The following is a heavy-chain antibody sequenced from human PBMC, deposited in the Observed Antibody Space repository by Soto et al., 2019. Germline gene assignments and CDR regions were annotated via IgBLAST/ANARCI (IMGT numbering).Heavy chain of an antibody. CDR1: GGTFSGYA. V-gene: IGHV1-69*01. D-gene: IGHD1-20*01. CDR3: ARDPRSITGTTSSEDFQF. J-gene: IGHJ1*01. CDR2: IIPIFGIT. Sequence: QAHLMQSGAEVKKPGSSVKVSCKASGGTFSGYAISWVRQRPGRGLEWMGGIIPIFGITTYAEKFQGRITLAADESTGTAFMDLRSLISEDTAGYYCARDPRSITGTTSSEDFQFWGPGTLVSVSS.